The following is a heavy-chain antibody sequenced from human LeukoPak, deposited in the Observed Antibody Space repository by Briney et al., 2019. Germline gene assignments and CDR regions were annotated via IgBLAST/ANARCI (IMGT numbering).Heavy chain of an antibody. D-gene: IGHD6-13*01. CDR1: GFTFSSYA. V-gene: IGHV3-30-3*01. Sequence: PGGSLRLSCAASGFTFSSYAMHWVRQAPGKGLEWVAVISYDGSNKYYADSVKGRFTISRDNYKNTLYLQMNSLTVEDTAVYYCARSQSSSLIDYWGKGTLVTVSS. J-gene: IGHJ4*02. CDR2: ISYDGSNK. CDR3: ARSQSSSLIDY.